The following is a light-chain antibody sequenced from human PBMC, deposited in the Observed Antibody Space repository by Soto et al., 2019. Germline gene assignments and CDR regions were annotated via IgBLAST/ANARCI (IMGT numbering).Light chain of an antibody. Sequence: QSVRTKPASVSGSPGQSITISCPGTSSDVGGYNYVSWYQQHPGKAPKLMIYDVSNRPSGVSNRFSGSKSGNTASLTISGLQAEDEADYYCSSYTSSSTPFVFGTGTKVTVL. CDR1: SSDVGGYNY. CDR3: SSYTSSSTPFV. V-gene: IGLV2-14*01. J-gene: IGLJ1*01. CDR2: DVS.